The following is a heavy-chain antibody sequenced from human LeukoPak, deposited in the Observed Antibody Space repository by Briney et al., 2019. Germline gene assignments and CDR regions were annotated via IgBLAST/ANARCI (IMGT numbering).Heavy chain of an antibody. D-gene: IGHD2-21*02. J-gene: IGHJ3*02. Sequence: SETLSLTCTVSGGSISSSSYYWGWIRQPPGKGLEWIGSIYYSGSTYYNPSLKSRVTISVDTSKNQFSLKLSSVTAADTAVYYCARGVGVTTSNAFDIWGQGTMVTVSS. CDR2: IYYSGST. CDR1: GGSISSSSYY. V-gene: IGHV4-39*07. CDR3: ARGVGVTTSNAFDI.